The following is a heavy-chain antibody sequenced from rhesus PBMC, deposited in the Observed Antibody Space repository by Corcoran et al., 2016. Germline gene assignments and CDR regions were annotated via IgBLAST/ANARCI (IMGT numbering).Heavy chain of an antibody. Sequence: QVQLQESGPGLVKPSETLSLTCAVSGYSISSGYGWSWIRQPPGKGLEWIGYICGSSGITNYNPSLKSRVTISKDTSKNQFALKLSSVTAADTAVYYCARGGVVATAYFDYWGQGFLVTVSS. J-gene: IGHJ4*01. V-gene: IGHV4-127*01. D-gene: IGHD2-21*01. CDR3: ARGGVVATAYFDY. CDR1: GYSISSGYG. CDR2: ICGSSGIT.